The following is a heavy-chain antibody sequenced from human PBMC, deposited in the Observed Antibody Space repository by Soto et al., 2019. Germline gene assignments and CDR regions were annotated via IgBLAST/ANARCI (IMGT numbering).Heavy chain of an antibody. D-gene: IGHD2-15*01. CDR2: ISSSSSTI. CDR3: ARGGGCSGGSCNFDY. Sequence: PEGSLXLSCAAYGFTFSSYIMNWVRQAPGKGLEWVSYISSSSSTIYYADSVKGRFTISRDNAKNSLYLQMNSLRAEDTAVYYCARGGGCSGGSCNFDYWGQGTLVTVSS. CDR1: GFTFSSYI. V-gene: IGHV3-48*01. J-gene: IGHJ4*02.